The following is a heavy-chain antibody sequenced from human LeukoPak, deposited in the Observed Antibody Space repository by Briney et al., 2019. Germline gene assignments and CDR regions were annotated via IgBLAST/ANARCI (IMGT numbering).Heavy chain of an antibody. CDR2: IYYSGST. V-gene: IGHV4-59*01. D-gene: IGHD2-15*01. J-gene: IGHJ6*03. CDR3: ARERSYCSGGSCHSDYYYYMDV. CDR1: GGSISSYY. Sequence: SETLSLTCTVSGGSISSYYWSWIRQPPGKGLDWIAYIYYSGSTNYNPSLKSRVTISVDTSKNQFSLKLSSVTAADTAVYYCARERSYCSGGSCHSDYYYYMDVWGKGTTVTVSS.